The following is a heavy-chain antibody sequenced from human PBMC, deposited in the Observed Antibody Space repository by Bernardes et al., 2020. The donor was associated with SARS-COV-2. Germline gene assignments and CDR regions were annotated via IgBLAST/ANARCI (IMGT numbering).Heavy chain of an antibody. CDR1: GFSVSDNY. D-gene: IGHD3-16*01. Sequence: GWSLRRSCAASGFSVSDNYLIWVRQGPGKGLEWVSVTYSGGSTYYADSVKGRFTIYRDLSQNTLYVQMNSLRAEDTAVYYCARGWDYHYDMSNAFDIWGQGTMVTVSS. J-gene: IGHJ3*02. V-gene: IGHV3-53*01. CDR2: TYSGGST. CDR3: ARGWDYHYDMSNAFDI.